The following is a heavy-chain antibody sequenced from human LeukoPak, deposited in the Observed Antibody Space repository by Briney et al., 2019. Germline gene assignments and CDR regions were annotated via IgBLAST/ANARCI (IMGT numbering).Heavy chain of an antibody. J-gene: IGHJ4*02. CDR1: GFTFGDHG. Sequence: PGGSLSLACTASGFTFGDHGLSWVRQAPGKGLEWVGFIRSKAYGGTTEYAASVKGRFTISRDDSKSIAYLQMNSLKTEDTAVYYCTRRGTWSGSIALDYWGQGTLVTVSA. CDR2: IRSKAYGGTT. D-gene: IGHD3-10*01. CDR3: TRRGTWSGSIALDY. V-gene: IGHV3-49*04.